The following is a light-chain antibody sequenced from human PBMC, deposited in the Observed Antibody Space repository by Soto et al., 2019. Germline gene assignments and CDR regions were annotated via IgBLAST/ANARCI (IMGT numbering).Light chain of an antibody. J-gene: IGLJ1*01. V-gene: IGLV3-1*01. CDR2: QDT. CDR1: NLGDKY. CDR3: QAWDTSTAV. Sequence: SYELTQPPSVSVSPGQTASITCSGDNLGDKYVSWYQQMAGQSPVLVIYQDTKRPSGIPERFSGSNSGNTATLTISGTQAMDEADYYCQAWDTSTAVFGTGTKVTVL.